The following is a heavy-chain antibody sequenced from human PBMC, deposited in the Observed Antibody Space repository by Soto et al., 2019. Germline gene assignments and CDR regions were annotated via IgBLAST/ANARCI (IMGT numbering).Heavy chain of an antibody. V-gene: IGHV4-30-2*01. J-gene: IGHJ6*02. CDR1: GGSINSGGYS. Sequence: QLQLQESGSGLVKPSQTLSLTCAVSGGSINSGGYSWSWIRQPPGKGLEWIGYIYHSGSTYYNPSPXXXVXLSVDRSKNQFSLNLSSVTAADTAVYYCARARANWGLYGMDVWGQGTTVTVSS. CDR2: IYHSGST. CDR3: ARARANWGLYGMDV. D-gene: IGHD7-27*01.